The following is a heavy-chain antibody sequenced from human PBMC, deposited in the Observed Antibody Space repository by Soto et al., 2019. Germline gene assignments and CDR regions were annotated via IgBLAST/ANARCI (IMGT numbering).Heavy chain of an antibody. Sequence: GGSLRLSCAASGFTFSNAWINWVCQAPGKGLEWVGRIKSKSDGGATDYAAPVKGRFPISRDDSKNLAYMQMNSLKTEDTAVYYCTQTTRTVDSWGQGTLVTLSS. CDR1: GFTFSNAW. J-gene: IGHJ4*02. V-gene: IGHV3-15*07. CDR2: IKSKSDGGAT. D-gene: IGHD4-4*01. CDR3: TQTTRTVDS.